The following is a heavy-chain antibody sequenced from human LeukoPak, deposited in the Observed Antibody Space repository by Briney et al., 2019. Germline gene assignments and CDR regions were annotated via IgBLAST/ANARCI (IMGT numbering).Heavy chain of an antibody. CDR3: ARGPPTVTTWFDP. CDR1: GYTLTGYY. J-gene: IGHJ5*02. D-gene: IGHD4-17*01. V-gene: IGHV1-2*02. Sequence: ASVKVSCKASGYTLTGYYMHWVRQAPGQGLEWMGWINPNSGGTNYAQKFQGRVTMTRDTSISTAYMELSRLRSDDTAVYYCARGPPTVTTWFDPWGQGTLVTVSS. CDR2: INPNSGGT.